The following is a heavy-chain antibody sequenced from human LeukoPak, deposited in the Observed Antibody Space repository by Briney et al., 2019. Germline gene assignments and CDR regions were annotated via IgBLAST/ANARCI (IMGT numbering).Heavy chain of an antibody. J-gene: IGHJ4*02. CDR3: ARHQNFASASPFDY. V-gene: IGHV5-10-1*01. D-gene: IGHD3-10*01. Sequence: GESLRIYCKASGYSFTTDWITWVRQMPGKGPEWMGTIDPTDSYTNYSPSFQGHVTISVDESITTAYLQWSSLKASDTAIYFCARHQNFASASPFDYWGQGTLVTVSS. CDR1: GYSFTTDW. CDR2: IDPTDSYT.